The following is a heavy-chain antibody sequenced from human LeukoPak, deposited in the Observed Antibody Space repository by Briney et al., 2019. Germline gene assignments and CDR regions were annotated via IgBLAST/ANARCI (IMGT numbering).Heavy chain of an antibody. D-gene: IGHD1-14*01. CDR3: ASAIAEDFYYYYMDV. J-gene: IGHJ6*03. Sequence: SETMSRTCTVSGGSISSSYWTWIRQPPGKGLEWIGYIYYSGSTNYNPSLKGRVTISVDTSKNQFSLNLSSVTAADTAVYYCASAIAEDFYYYYMDVWGKGTTVTVSS. V-gene: IGHV4-59*01. CDR1: GGSISSSY. CDR2: IYYSGST.